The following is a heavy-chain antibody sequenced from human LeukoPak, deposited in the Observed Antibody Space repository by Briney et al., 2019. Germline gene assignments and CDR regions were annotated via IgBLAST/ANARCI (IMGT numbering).Heavy chain of an antibody. V-gene: IGHV4-59*08. CDR3: AGHRDYYDT. CDR1: GASINNNF. CDR2: IYSSGSA. D-gene: IGHD3-22*01. J-gene: IGHJ4*01. Sequence: PSETLSLTCTVSGASINNNFWTWIRQPPGKGLEWIGYIYSSGSAKYNPSLKSRVIISGDTSKNQIPLNLTSVTAADTAVYFCAGHRDYYDTWGHGTLVTVSS.